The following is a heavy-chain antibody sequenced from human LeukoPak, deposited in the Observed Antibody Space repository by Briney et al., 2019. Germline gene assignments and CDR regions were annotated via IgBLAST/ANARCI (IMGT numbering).Heavy chain of an antibody. J-gene: IGHJ4*02. D-gene: IGHD5-24*01. CDR2: IYYSGST. CDR3: ARVGDGYNSDY. CDR1: GGSISSHY. V-gene: IGHV4-59*11. Sequence: PSETLSLTCTVSGGSISSHYWSWIRQPPGKGLEWIGYIYYSGSTNYNPSLKSRVTMSVDTSKNQFSLKLSSVTAADTAVYYCARVGDGYNSDYWGQGTLVTVSS.